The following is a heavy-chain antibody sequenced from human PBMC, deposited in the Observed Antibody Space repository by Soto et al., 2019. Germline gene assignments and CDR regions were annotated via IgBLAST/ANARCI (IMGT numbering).Heavy chain of an antibody. V-gene: IGHV3-21*01. J-gene: IGHJ4*02. CDR1: GFTFSSYS. CDR2: ISSSSSYI. CDR3: GRFWGSCYGDYFDY. Sequence: GGSLRLSCAASGFTFSSYSMNWVRQAPGKGLEWVSSISSSSSYIYYADSVKGRFTISRNNAKNSLYLQMNSLRAEDTAVEYCGRFWGSCYGDYFDYWGQGTLVTVSS. D-gene: IGHD2-2*01.